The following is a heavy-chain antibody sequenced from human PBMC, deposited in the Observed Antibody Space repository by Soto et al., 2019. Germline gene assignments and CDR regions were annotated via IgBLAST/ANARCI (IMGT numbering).Heavy chain of an antibody. CDR2: IYWNDDK. Sequence: GSGPTLVNPTQTLTLTCTFSGFSLSTRGMCVSWIRQPPGKALEWLALIYWNDDKCYSTAVKSRLTIAKDTSKNQVILIMINMDPEDTASYYCAHRAYYYGSGSYYTHWGQGTLVTVSS. V-gene: IGHV2-70*12. CDR3: AHRAYYYGSGSYYTH. CDR1: GFSLSTRGMC. J-gene: IGHJ4*02. D-gene: IGHD3-10*01.